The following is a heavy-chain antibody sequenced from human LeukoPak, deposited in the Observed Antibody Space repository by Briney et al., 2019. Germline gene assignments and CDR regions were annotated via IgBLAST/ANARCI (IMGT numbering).Heavy chain of an antibody. CDR3: AKLNSGSYSYDAFDI. J-gene: IGHJ3*02. V-gene: IGHV3-23*01. D-gene: IGHD1-26*01. CDR2: ITVSGDKT. Sequence: GGSLRLSCAASGFTFSSYDMNWVRQAPGKGLEWVSGITVSGDKTYYADSVKGRFTISRDNSKDTLYLQMNSLRDEDTAVYYCAKLNSGSYSYDAFDIWGQGKVVTVSS. CDR1: GFTFSSYD.